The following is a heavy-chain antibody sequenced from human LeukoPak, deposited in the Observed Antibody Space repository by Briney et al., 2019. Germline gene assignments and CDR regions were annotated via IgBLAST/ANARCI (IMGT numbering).Heavy chain of an antibody. D-gene: IGHD1-1*01. CDR3: ERGGTSTPPAVDY. V-gene: IGHV1-3*01. Sequence: ASVKVSCKASGFTFTSYAMHWVRQAPGQRRDGMGWINAGNGNTRYSQKFQGRVTITRDTSASTAYRELSSRRAEDTAVYYCERGGTSTPPAVDYWGQGSLVTVSS. J-gene: IGHJ4*02. CDR1: GFTFTSYA. CDR2: INAGNGNT.